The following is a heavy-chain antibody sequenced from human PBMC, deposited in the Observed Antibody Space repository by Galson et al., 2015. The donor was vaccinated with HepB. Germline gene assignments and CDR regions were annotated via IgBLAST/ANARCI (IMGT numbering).Heavy chain of an antibody. CDR2: IYYSGST. CDR1: SGSISAYY. CDR3: ARHRSWFTYFDL. V-gene: IGHV4-59*08. J-gene: IGHJ2*01. Sequence: SETLSLTCTVSSGSISAYYWSWIRQPPGKGLEWIGYIYYSGSTNYNPSLKSRVTISLDTSKNQFSLKLSCVTAADTAVYYCARHRSWFTYFDLWGRGTLVTVSS. D-gene: IGHD2-15*01.